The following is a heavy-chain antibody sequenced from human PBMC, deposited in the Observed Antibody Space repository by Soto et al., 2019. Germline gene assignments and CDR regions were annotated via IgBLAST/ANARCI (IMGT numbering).Heavy chain of an antibody. V-gene: IGHV3-13*01. CDR1: GFTFSSYD. J-gene: IGHJ6*03. CDR3: ARWTGGLGFFLDV. Sequence: DEQLVESGGGLVQPGGSLRLSCEASGFTFSSYDMFWVRQVTGKSLEWISSIGTAGDTSYPDSVRGRFTISRENAKSSLYLQMNSLRAGDTAVYYCARWTGGLGFFLDVWGKGTTVIVSS. CDR2: IGTAGDT. D-gene: IGHD3-16*01.